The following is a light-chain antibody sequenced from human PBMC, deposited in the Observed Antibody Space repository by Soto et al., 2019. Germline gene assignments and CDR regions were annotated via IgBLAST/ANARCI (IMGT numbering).Light chain of an antibody. Sequence: EIVLTQSPGTLSLSPGERATLSCRASQSVSRSYLAWYQQKPGQDPRLLIYGASSMATGIPDRFSGSGSGTDFTLTISSLEPEDFAVYYCQQYGSYPRTFGQGTKVEIK. J-gene: IGKJ1*01. CDR1: QSVSRSY. CDR2: GAS. V-gene: IGKV3-20*01. CDR3: QQYGSYPRT.